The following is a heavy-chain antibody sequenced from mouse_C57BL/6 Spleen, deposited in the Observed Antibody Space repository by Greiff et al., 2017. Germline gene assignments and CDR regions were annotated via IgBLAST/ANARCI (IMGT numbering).Heavy chain of an antibody. Sequence: EVHLVESGGGLVKPGGSLKLSCAASGFTFSSYAMSWVRQTPEKRLEWVATISDGGSYTYYPDNVKGRVTISRDNAKNNLYLQMSHLKSEDTAMYYCARIYYYGSSDVKGAMDYWGQGTSVTVSS. CDR3: ARIYYYGSSDVKGAMDY. CDR2: ISDGGSYT. CDR1: GFTFSSYA. D-gene: IGHD1-1*01. J-gene: IGHJ4*01. V-gene: IGHV5-4*01.